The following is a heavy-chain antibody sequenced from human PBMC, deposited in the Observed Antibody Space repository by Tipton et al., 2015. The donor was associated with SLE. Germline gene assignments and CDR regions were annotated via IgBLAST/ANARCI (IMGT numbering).Heavy chain of an antibody. Sequence: SLRLSCAASGFTFDDYAMHWVRQAPGKGLEWVSGISWNSGSIYYTDSVKGRFTISRDNAKNSLDLQMNSLRVEDTALYYCAKDLSHDYTVSLNYGMDVWGQGTAVTVSS. CDR1: GFTFDDYA. V-gene: IGHV3-9*01. CDR3: AKDLSHDYTVSLNYGMDV. CDR2: ISWNSGSI. J-gene: IGHJ6*02. D-gene: IGHD4-11*01.